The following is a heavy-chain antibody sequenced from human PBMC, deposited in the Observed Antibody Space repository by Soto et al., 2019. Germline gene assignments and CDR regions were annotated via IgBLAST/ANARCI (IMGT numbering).Heavy chain of an antibody. CDR1: GGSSSSSSYY. CDR2: IYYSGST. Sequence: SETLSLTCTVSGGSSSSSSYYWGWIRQPPGKGLEWIGSIYYSGSTYYNPSLKSRVTISVDTSKNQFSLKLSSVTAADTAVYYCARRYGYYFDYWGQGTLVTVSS. CDR3: ARRYGYYFDY. V-gene: IGHV4-39*01. D-gene: IGHD4-17*01. J-gene: IGHJ4*02.